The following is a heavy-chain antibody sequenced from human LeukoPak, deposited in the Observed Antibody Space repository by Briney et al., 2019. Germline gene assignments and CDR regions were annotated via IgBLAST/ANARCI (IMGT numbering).Heavy chain of an antibody. CDR2: ITSSSSYI. D-gene: IGHD1-26*01. V-gene: IGHV3-21*01. J-gene: IGHJ6*03. Sequence: GGSLRLSCAASGFTFSSYSMNWVRQAPGKGLEWVSSITSSSSYIYYADSVKGRFTVSRDNAKNSLYLQMNNLRAEDTAVYYCARVWVKYMDVWGKGTTVTVSS. CDR1: GFTFSSYS. CDR3: ARVWVKYMDV.